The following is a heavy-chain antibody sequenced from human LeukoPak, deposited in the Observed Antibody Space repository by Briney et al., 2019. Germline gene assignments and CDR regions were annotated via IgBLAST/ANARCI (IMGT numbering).Heavy chain of an antibody. CDR1: GGSISSYY. CDR3: ARLGYSSGYFDY. J-gene: IGHJ4*02. V-gene: IGHV4-4*07. CDR2: IYTSGST. Sequence: PSETLSLTCTVSGGSISSYYWSWIRQPAGKGLEWIGRIYTSGSTNYKPSPKSRVTMSVDTSKNQFSLKLSSVTAADTAVYYCARLGYSSGYFDYWGQGTLVSVSS. D-gene: IGHD5-18*01.